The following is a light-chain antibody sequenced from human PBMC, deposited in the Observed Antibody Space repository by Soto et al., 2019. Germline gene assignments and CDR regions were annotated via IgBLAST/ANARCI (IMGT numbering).Light chain of an antibody. V-gene: IGLV1-44*01. CDR2: SNN. CDR1: NSNIGRNT. J-gene: IGLJ2*01. CDR3: VAWDDSLNGVV. Sequence: QSVLTQPPSASGTPGQRVTIPCSGRNSNIGRNTVNWYQQLPGTAPKLLIYSNNQRPSGVPDRFSGSKSGTSASLAISGLQSEDEADYYCVAWDDSLNGVVFGGVTKLTVL.